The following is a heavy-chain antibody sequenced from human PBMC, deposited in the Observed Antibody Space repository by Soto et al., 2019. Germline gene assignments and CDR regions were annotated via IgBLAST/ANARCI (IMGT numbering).Heavy chain of an antibody. Sequence: LRLSCAASGFTFDNYAMNWVRQAPGKGLEWVSGITGSGENTYYADSVKGRFTISRDNSKNTLYVQLNSLRVEDTAIYYCAKVSLGATTITDFYYYGMDVWGQGTMVPSP. J-gene: IGHJ6*02. CDR1: GFTFDNYA. V-gene: IGHV3-23*01. CDR3: AKVSLGATTITDFYYYGMDV. CDR2: ITGSGENT. D-gene: IGHD1-26*01.